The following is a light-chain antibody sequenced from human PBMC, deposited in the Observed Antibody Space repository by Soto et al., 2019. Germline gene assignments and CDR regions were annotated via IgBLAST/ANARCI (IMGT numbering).Light chain of an antibody. J-gene: IGKJ5*01. CDR3: QQYNNWPPIT. CDR1: QSVSSN. V-gene: IGKV3-15*01. CDR2: RAS. Sequence: EIVMTQSPATSSVSPGERATLSCRASQSVSSNLAWYQQKPGQAPRLLIYRASTRVIGIPARFSGSGSGTEFTLTISSLQSEDFAVYYCQQYNNWPPITLGQGTRLEIK.